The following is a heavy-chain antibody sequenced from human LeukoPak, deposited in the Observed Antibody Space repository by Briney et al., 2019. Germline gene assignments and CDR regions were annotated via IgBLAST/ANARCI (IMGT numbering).Heavy chain of an antibody. CDR3: ARRDGYCSSASCYADYYYGMDV. J-gene: IGHJ6*02. V-gene: IGHV5-51*01. CDR1: GYSFTSYW. D-gene: IGHD2-2*01. CDR2: IYPGDSDT. Sequence: GESLKISCKGSGYSFTSYWIGWVRQMPGKGLEWMGIIYPGDSDTTYSPSFQGQVTISADKSISTAYLQWSSLKASDTAMYYCARRDGYCSSASCYADYYYGMDVWGQGTTVTVSS.